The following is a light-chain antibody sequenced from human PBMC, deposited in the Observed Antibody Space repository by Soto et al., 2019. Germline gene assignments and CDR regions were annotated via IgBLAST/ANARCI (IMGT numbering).Light chain of an antibody. CDR2: AAS. V-gene: IGKV3-15*01. J-gene: IGKJ2*01. Sequence: EIVMTQSPATLSVSPGERVSLSCRASQSVSSNVAWYQQKLGQAPRLQMFAASTRATGIPARFSGSGSGIEFTLTISSLQSEDFAVYYCQQYNDWPPRYTFGQGTKLEIK. CDR1: QSVSSN. CDR3: QQYNDWPPRYT.